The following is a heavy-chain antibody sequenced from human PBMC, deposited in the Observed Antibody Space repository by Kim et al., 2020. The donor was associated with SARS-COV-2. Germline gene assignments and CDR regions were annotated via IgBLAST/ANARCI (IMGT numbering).Heavy chain of an antibody. J-gene: IGHJ5*02. CDR1: GGTFSSYA. CDR3: AREGERITMVRGVIIPSWFDP. CDR2: IIPILGIA. Sequence: SVKVSCKASGGTFSSYAISWVRQAPGQGLEWMGRIIPILGIANYAQKFQGRVTITADKSTSTAYMELSSLRSEDTAVYYCAREGERITMVRGVIIPSWFDPWGQGTLVTVSS. D-gene: IGHD3-10*01. V-gene: IGHV1-69*04.